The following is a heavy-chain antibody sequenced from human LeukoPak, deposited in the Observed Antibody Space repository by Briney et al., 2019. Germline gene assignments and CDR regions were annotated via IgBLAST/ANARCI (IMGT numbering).Heavy chain of an antibody. D-gene: IGHD6-13*01. CDR2: INHSGST. Sequence: PSETLSLTCAVYGGSFSGYYWSWIRQPPGKGLEWIGEINHSGSTNYNPSLKSRVTISVDTSKNQFSLKLSSVTDADTAVYYCARAGGRYSSSWYGYWGQGTLVTVSS. CDR1: GGSFSGYY. J-gene: IGHJ4*02. CDR3: ARAGGRYSSSWYGY. V-gene: IGHV4-34*01.